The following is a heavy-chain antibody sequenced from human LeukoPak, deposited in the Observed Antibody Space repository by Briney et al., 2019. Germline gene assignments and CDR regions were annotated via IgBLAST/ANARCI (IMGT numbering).Heavy chain of an antibody. CDR2: ISAYNGNT. J-gene: IGHJ6*02. CDR1: GYTFTSYG. V-gene: IGHV1-18*01. D-gene: IGHD6-6*01. CDR3: ARETTRAARTYYYYGMDV. Sequence: ASVKVSCKASGYTFTSYGISWVRQAPGQGLEWMGWISAYNGNTNYAQKLQGRVTMTTDTSTSTAHMELRSLRSDDTAVYYCARETTRAARTYYYYGMDVWGQGTTVTVSS.